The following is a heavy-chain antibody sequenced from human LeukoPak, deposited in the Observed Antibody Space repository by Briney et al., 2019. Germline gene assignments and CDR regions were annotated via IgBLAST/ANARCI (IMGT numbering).Heavy chain of an antibody. D-gene: IGHD3-10*01. Sequence: GGSLRLSCAASGFTFSSHAMSWVRQAPGRGLEWVSFISACGDRTYYADSVKGRFTVSTDNSKNTAYLQMNSLRAEDTAVYYCAKKFEQAYRESRLVSYYYYYMDVWGKGTTVTVSS. CDR2: ISACGDRT. CDR3: AKKFEQAYRESRLVSYYYYYMDV. CDR1: GFTFSSHA. J-gene: IGHJ6*03. V-gene: IGHV3-23*01.